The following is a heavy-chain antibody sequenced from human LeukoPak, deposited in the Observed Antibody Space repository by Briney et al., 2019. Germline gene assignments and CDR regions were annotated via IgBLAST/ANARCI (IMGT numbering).Heavy chain of an antibody. CDR1: GFTFSNAW. J-gene: IGHJ4*02. CDR2: IKSKTDGGTT. V-gene: IGHV3-15*01. Sequence: GGSLRLSCAASGFTFSNAWMSWVRQAPGKGLEWVGCIKSKTDGGTTDYAAPVKGRFTISRDDSKNTLYLQMNSLKTEDTAVYYCTTDLLTTSNNWGQGTLVTVSS. CDR3: TTDLLTTSNN. D-gene: IGHD4-17*01.